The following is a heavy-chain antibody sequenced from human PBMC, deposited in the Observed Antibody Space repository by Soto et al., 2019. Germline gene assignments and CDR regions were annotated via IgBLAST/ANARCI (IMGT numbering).Heavy chain of an antibody. D-gene: IGHD6-6*01. V-gene: IGHV4-31*03. J-gene: IGHJ4*02. CDR3: ARLRRDPSSSSVDY. Sequence: SETLSLTCTVSGGSISSGGYYWSWIRQHPGKGLEWIGYIYYSGSTYYNPSLKSRVTISVDTSKNQFSLKLSSVTAADTAVYYCARLRRDPSSSSVDYWGQGTLVTVSS. CDR2: IYYSGST. CDR1: GGSISSGGYY.